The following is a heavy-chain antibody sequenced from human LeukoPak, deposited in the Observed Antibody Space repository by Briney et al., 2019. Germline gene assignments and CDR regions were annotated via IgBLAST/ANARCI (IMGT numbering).Heavy chain of an antibody. D-gene: IGHD2-2*01. CDR3: ARDRVVVPAARWFDP. Sequence: GGSLRLSCAASGFTFSSYSMNWVRQAPGKGLEWVSSISSSSSYIYYADSVKGRFTISRDNAKNSLYLQMNSLRAEDTAVYCCARDRVVVPAARWFDPWGQGTLVTVSS. J-gene: IGHJ5*02. CDR2: ISSSSSYI. CDR1: GFTFSSYS. V-gene: IGHV3-21*01.